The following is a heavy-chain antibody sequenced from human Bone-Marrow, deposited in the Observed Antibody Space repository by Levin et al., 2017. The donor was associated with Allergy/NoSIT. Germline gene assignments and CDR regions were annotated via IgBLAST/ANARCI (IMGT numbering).Heavy chain of an antibody. J-gene: IGHJ3*02. Sequence: GESLKISCAASGFTFSDHYMAWVRQAPGKGLEWVGRIGDKGNSYTTKYAASVKGRFTISRDDSENSLYLQMKSLKTEDTAVYYCARYGDYAAFDIWGQGTMVTVSS. CDR2: IGDKGNSYTT. CDR3: ARYGDYAAFDI. CDR1: GFTFSDHY. D-gene: IGHD4-17*01. V-gene: IGHV3-72*01.